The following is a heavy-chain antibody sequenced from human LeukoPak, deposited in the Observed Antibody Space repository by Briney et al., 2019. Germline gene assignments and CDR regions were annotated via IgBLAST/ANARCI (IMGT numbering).Heavy chain of an antibody. CDR2: ISAYNGNT. V-gene: IGHV1-18*01. CDR1: GYTFTSYG. J-gene: IGHJ6*02. Sequence: ASVKVSCKASGYTFTSYGISWVRQAPGQGLEWMGWISAYNGNTNYAQKLQGRVTMTTDTSTSTAYMELRSLRSEDTAVYYCAREVPSPGTTYYYYGMDVWGQGTTVTVSS. CDR3: AREVPSPGTTYYYYGMDV. D-gene: IGHD1-7*01.